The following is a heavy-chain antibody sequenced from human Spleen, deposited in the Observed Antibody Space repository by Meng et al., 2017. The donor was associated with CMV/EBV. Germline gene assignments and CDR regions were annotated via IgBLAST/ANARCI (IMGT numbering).Heavy chain of an antibody. Sequence: SETLSLTCTVSGGSISSSSYYWGWIRQPPGKGLEWIGSIYYSGSTYYNPSLKSRVTISVDTSKNQFSLKLSSVTAADTAVYYCVREWVGATKRSIDYWGQGTLVTVSS. D-gene: IGHD1-26*01. CDR3: VREWVGATKRSIDY. V-gene: IGHV4-39*07. CDR2: IYYSGST. CDR1: GGSISSSSYY. J-gene: IGHJ4*02.